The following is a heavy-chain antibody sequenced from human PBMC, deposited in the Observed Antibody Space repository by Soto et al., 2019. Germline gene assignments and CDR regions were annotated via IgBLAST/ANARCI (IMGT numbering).Heavy chain of an antibody. CDR3: ARGNTPVDY. Sequence: SETLSLTCPVSGGSLSSADYYWSWIRQPPGKGLEWIGYIYYSGSTYYNPSLKSRVTISVDTSKNQFSLKLSSVTAADTAVYYCARGNTPVDYWGQGTLVTVS. V-gene: IGHV4-30-4*01. CDR2: IYYSGST. J-gene: IGHJ4*02. CDR1: GGSLSSADYY. D-gene: IGHD2-2*02.